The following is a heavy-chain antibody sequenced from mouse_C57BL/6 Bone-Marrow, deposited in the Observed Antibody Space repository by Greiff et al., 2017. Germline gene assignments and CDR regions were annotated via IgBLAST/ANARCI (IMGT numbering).Heavy chain of an antibody. J-gene: IGHJ3*01. CDR1: GFTFSDYG. V-gene: IGHV5-17*01. Sequence: EVQLVESGGGLVKPGGSLKLSCAASGFTFSDYGMHWVRQAPEKGLEWVAYISSGSSTIYYADTVKGRFTISRDNAKNTLFLQMTSLRSEDTAMYYCARGRLTFFAYWGQGTLVTVSA. D-gene: IGHD3-2*02. CDR3: ARGRLTFFAY. CDR2: ISSGSSTI.